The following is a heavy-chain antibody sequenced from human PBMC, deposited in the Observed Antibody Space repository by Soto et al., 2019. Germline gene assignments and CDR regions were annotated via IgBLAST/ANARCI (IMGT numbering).Heavy chain of an antibody. CDR3: ARILQAVVDGFPVDV. CDR1: GGSFSGYY. D-gene: IGHD1-1*01. CDR2: INHSGST. Sequence: PSETLSLTCAVYGGSFSGYYWSWIRQPPGKGLEWIGEINHSGSTNYNPSLESRVTISVDTSKNQFSLKLSSVTAADTAVYYCARILQAVVDGFPVDVWGQGTTVTVSS. J-gene: IGHJ6*02. V-gene: IGHV4-34*01.